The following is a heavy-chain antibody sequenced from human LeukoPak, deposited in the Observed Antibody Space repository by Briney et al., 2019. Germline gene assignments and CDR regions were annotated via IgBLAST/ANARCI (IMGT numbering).Heavy chain of an antibody. CDR1: GFTFSDYY. V-gene: IGHV3-11*04. Sequence: PGRSLRLSCAASGFTFSDYYMSWIRQAPGKGLEWVSYISSSGSTIYYADSVKGRFTISRDNAKNSLYLQMNSLRAEDTAVYYCARDRVTMVRGVDFDYWGQGTLVTVSS. CDR3: ARDRVTMVRGVDFDY. CDR2: ISSSGSTI. D-gene: IGHD3-10*01. J-gene: IGHJ4*02.